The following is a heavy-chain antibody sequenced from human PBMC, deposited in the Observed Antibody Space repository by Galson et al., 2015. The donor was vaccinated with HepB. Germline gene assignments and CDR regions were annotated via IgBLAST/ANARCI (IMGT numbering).Heavy chain of an antibody. CDR2: ISYDGSNK. Sequence: SLRLSCATSGFTFSSYGMHWVRQAPGKGLEWVAVISYDGSNKYYADSVKGRFTISRDNSKNTLYLQMNSLRAEDTAVYYCAKDLEVYSPRVRVYCDYWGQGTLVTVSS. CDR1: GFTFSSYG. J-gene: IGHJ4*02. CDR3: AKDLEVYSPRVRVYCDY. V-gene: IGHV3-30*18. D-gene: IGHD2-8*01.